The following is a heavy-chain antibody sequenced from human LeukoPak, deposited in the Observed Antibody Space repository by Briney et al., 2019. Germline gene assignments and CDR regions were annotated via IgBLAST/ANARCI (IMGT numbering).Heavy chain of an antibody. D-gene: IGHD4-23*01. V-gene: IGHV1-69*04. CDR2: IIPILGIA. J-gene: IGHJ4*02. Sequence: GAPVKVCGKASGGTFSSYAISWWRQAPGQRGEWMGRIIPILGIANSAQKFQGRVTITADKSTSAAYMELSSLRSEDTAVYYCARSTVVIDYWGQGTLVTVSS. CDR1: GGTFSSYA. CDR3: ARSTVVIDY.